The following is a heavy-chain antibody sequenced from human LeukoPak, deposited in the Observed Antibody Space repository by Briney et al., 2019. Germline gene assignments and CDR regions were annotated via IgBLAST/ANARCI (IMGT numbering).Heavy chain of an antibody. Sequence: SVKVSCKASGGTFSSYAISWVRQAPGQGLEWMGGIIPIFGTANYAQKFQGRVTITADESTSTAYMELSSLRSEDTAVYYCARGSMSYDFWSGYYTHYYYGMDVWGQGTTVTVSS. CDR2: IIPIFGTA. J-gene: IGHJ6*02. V-gene: IGHV1-69*13. CDR1: GGTFSSYA. CDR3: ARGSMSYDFWSGYYTHYYYGMDV. D-gene: IGHD3-3*01.